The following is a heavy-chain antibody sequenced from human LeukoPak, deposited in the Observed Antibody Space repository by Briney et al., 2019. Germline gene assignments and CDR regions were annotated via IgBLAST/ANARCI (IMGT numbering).Heavy chain of an antibody. CDR1: GYTFTSYG. Sequence: ASVKVSCKASGYTFTSYGISWVRQAPGQGRAWMGWISAYNGNTNYAQKLQGRVTMTTDTSTSTAYMELRSLRSDDTAVYYCARSLTGIAAAARWGQGTLVTVSS. V-gene: IGHV1-18*01. J-gene: IGHJ4*02. CDR2: ISAYNGNT. CDR3: ARSLTGIAAAAR. D-gene: IGHD6-13*01.